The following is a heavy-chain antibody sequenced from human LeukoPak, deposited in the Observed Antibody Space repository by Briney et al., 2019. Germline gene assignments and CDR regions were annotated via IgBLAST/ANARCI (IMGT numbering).Heavy chain of an antibody. CDR1: GGSISSYY. CDR2: IYYIGST. CDR3: ARVGYRYGLGLDY. J-gene: IGHJ4*02. Sequence: SETLSLTCTVSGGSISSYYWSWIRRPPGKGLEWSGYIYYIGSTNYNPSLKHRVTISVDPSKNQFSLKMSSATAADTAVYYCARVGYRYGLGLDYWGQGTLVTVSS. D-gene: IGHD5-18*01. V-gene: IGHV4-59*01.